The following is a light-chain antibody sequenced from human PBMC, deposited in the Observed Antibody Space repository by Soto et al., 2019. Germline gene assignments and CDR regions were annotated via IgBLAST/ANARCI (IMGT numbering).Light chain of an antibody. CDR1: SSNVGYYNY. J-gene: IGLJ1*01. V-gene: IGLV2-14*01. CDR2: DVG. CDR3: KSYAGSSSYV. Sequence: QSVLTQPASVSGSPGQSITISCTGTSSNVGYYNYVSWYQLHPGKAPKLIIYDVGNRPSGVSNRFSGSRSGNTASLTISGLQADDEADYCCKSYAGSSSYVFGTGTKVTVL.